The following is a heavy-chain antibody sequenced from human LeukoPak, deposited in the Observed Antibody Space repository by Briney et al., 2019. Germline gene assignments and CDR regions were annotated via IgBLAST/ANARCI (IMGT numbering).Heavy chain of an antibody. J-gene: IGHJ6*02. CDR2: ISDSGGSK. D-gene: IGHD2-15*01. Sequence: GGSLRLSCSASGFPFSSYAMHWVRQAPGKGLEYVSAISDSGGSKYYADSVKGRFTISIDNSKNTLYLQMSSLRAEDTAVYFCVRGYSFGPYGMDVWGQGTTVTVSS. CDR1: GFPFSSYA. CDR3: VRGYSFGPYGMDV. V-gene: IGHV3-64D*09.